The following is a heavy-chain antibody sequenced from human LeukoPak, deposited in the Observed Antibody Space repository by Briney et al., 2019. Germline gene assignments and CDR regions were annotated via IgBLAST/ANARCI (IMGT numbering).Heavy chain of an antibody. J-gene: IGHJ4*02. D-gene: IGHD4-17*01. CDR2: IWNDGRNK. Sequence: GGSLRLSFAASGFTLIRYGMHWVRQAPGKGLEWVAVIWNDGRNKYYADSVKGRFTISRDNSKNTVYLQMNSLRAEDTAVYYCAKVDDYGDCLDYWGKGTLVTVSS. V-gene: IGHV3-30*02. CDR3: AKVDDYGDCLDY. CDR1: GFTLIRYG.